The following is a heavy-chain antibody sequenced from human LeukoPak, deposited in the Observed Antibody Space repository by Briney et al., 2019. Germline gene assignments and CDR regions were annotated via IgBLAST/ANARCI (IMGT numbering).Heavy chain of an antibody. CDR2: INHSGST. J-gene: IGHJ5*02. CDR3: ARDRYIYGSDDRWFDP. V-gene: IGHV4-34*01. D-gene: IGHD5-18*01. CDR1: GGSFSGYY. Sequence: SETLSLTCAVYGGSFSGYYWSWIRQPPGKGLEWIGEINHSGSTNYNPSLKSRVTISVDTSKNQFSLKLSSVTAADTAVYYCARDRYIYGSDDRWFDPWGQGTLVTVSS.